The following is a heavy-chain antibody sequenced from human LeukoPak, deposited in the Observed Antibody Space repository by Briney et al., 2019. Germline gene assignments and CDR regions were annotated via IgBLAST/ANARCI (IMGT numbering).Heavy chain of an antibody. CDR3: ARDPLYSSSSGYFDS. CDR2: IYSGGST. CDR1: GFTVSSNY. V-gene: IGHV3-66*01. J-gene: IGHJ4*02. Sequence: PGGSLRLSCAASGFTVSSNYMSWVRQAPGKGLEWVSVIYSGGSTYYADSVKGRFTISRDNSKNTLYLQMNSLRAEDTAVYYCARDPLYSSSSGYFDSWGQGTLVTVSS. D-gene: IGHD6-6*01.